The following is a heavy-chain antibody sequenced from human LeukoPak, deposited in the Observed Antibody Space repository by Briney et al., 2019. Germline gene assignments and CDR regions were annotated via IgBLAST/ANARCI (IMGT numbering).Heavy chain of an antibody. J-gene: IGHJ4*02. Sequence: PSETLSLTCTVSGVSVSSVSYYWSWIRQPPGKGLEYIRYIYYSGSTNYSPSLKSRVTISVDTSKNQFSLKLSSVTAADTAVYYCARVDWIDSSRFYFNYWGQGTLVTVSS. CDR3: ARVDWIDSSRFYFNY. CDR2: IYYSGST. CDR1: GVSVSSVSYY. V-gene: IGHV4-61*01. D-gene: IGHD6-19*01.